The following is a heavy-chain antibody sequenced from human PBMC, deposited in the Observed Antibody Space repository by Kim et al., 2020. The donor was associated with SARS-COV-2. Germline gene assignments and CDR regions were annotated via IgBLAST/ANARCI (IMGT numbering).Heavy chain of an antibody. CDR1: GFPFDRHA. D-gene: IGHD3-9*01. Sequence: GGSLRLSCVGSGFPFDRHAINWVRQSPRTGLEWVSEISASGGHIKYPDSVRGRFTISRDNSRNTLYLQMTSLRTEDTGVYFCAKRHTNYNILTGGYPLFDLWGQGTLVTVSS. V-gene: IGHV3-23*01. J-gene: IGHJ4*02. CDR2: ISASGGHI. CDR3: AKRHTNYNILTGGYPLFDL.